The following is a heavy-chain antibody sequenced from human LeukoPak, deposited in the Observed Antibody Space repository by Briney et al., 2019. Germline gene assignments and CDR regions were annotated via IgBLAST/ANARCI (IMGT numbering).Heavy chain of an antibody. Sequence: PGGSLRLSCAASGFTFSSYAMSWVRQAPGKGLEWVAVIWYDENNKYYADSVKGRFTISRDNSKNTLYMQMNSLRAEDTAVYYCARDGDTTGYSFDYWGQGTLVTVSS. V-gene: IGHV3-33*08. D-gene: IGHD3-22*01. CDR1: GFTFSSYA. J-gene: IGHJ4*02. CDR2: IWYDENNK. CDR3: ARDGDTTGYSFDY.